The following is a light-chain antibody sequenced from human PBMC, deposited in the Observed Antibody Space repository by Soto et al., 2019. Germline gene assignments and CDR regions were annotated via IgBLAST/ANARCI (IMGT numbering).Light chain of an antibody. CDR3: QQTGTFHRT. CDR1: QSISSY. Sequence: DIQMTQSPSSLSASVGDRVTITCRASQSISSYLNWYQHKPGKAPKLLIYAASSLQTGVPSRFSGSRSGTDFALTISSLQREDFATYYCQQTGTFHRTFGQGSKVDI. J-gene: IGKJ1*01. CDR2: AAS. V-gene: IGKV1-39*01.